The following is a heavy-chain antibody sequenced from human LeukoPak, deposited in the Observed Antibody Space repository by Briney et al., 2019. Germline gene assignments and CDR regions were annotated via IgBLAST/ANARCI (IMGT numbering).Heavy chain of an antibody. D-gene: IGHD6-13*01. J-gene: IGHJ4*02. CDR2: IYYSGST. Sequence: PSETLSLTCTVSGGPISSYYWSWIRQPPGKGLEWIGYIYYSGSTNYNPSLKSRVTISVDTSKNQFSLKLSSVTAADTAVYYCARDLGRGYSSSWFAFDYWGQGTLVTVSS. CDR3: ARDLGRGYSSSWFAFDY. V-gene: IGHV4-59*01. CDR1: GGPISSYY.